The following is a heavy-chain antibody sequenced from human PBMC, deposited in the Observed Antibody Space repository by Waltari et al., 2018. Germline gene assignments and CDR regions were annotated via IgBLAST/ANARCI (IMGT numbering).Heavy chain of an antibody. CDR3: ARLPGGGGILTGYYDYMDV. CDR2: IYPGDSDT. Sequence: EVQLVQSGAEVKKPGESLKISCKGSGYSFTSYWIGWVRQLPGKGLEWMGIIYPGDSDTRYSPSFQGQVTISADKSISTAYLQWSSLKASDTAMYYCARLPGGGGILTGYYDYMDVWGKGTTVTVSS. J-gene: IGHJ6*03. D-gene: IGHD3-9*01. CDR1: GYSFTSYW. V-gene: IGHV5-51*01.